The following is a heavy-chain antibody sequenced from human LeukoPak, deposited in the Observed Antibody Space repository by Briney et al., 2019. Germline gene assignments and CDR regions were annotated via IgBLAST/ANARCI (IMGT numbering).Heavy chain of an antibody. CDR1: GGSFSGYY. CDR2: INHSGST. D-gene: IGHD6-19*01. CDR3: ARGSLSIAVALDC. Sequence: SETLSLTCAVYGGSFSGYYWNWIRQPPGKGLEWIGEINHSGSTNYNPSLKSRVTISVDTSKNQFSLKLSSVTAADTAVYYCARGSLSIAVALDCWGQGTLVTVSS. J-gene: IGHJ4*02. V-gene: IGHV4-34*01.